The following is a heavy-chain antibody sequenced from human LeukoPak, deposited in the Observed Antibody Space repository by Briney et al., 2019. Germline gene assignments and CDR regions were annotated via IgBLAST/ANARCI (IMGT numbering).Heavy chain of an antibody. Sequence: GGSLRLSCAASGFTFSSYAMHWVRQAPGKGLEYVSAISSNGGSTYYANSVKGRFTISRDNSKNTLYLQMGSLRAEDMAVYYCARASSVVVVAATYYYYYGMDVWGQGTTVTVSS. V-gene: IGHV3-64*01. D-gene: IGHD2-15*01. CDR1: GFTFSSYA. J-gene: IGHJ6*02. CDR2: ISSNGGST. CDR3: ARASSVVVVAATYYYYYGMDV.